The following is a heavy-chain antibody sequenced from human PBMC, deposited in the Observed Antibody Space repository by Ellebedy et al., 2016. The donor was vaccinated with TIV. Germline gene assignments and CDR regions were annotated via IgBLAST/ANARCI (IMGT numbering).Heavy chain of an antibody. CDR1: GFTFSSYG. V-gene: IGHV3-30*03. Sequence: GESLKISCEASGFTFSSYGMHWVRQAPGKGLEWVAVISYDGSNKYYADSVKGRFTISRDNSKNTLYLQMNSLRAEDTAVYYCARASIVGATSSCFDYWGHGTLVTVSS. D-gene: IGHD1-26*01. CDR3: ARASIVGATSSCFDY. CDR2: ISYDGSNK. J-gene: IGHJ4*01.